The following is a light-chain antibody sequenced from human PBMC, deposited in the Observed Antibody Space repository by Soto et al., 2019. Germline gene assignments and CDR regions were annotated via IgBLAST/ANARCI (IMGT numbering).Light chain of an antibody. Sequence: EIVMTQSQATLSVSPGEGATLSCRASQSVSSNLAWYQQKPGQAPRLLIYAASTRATGIPARFTGSGSGTEFTLTISSLQSDDFALYYCQQYSSWPLTFGGGTEVEIK. CDR1: QSVSSN. V-gene: IGKV3-15*01. CDR3: QQYSSWPLT. CDR2: AAS. J-gene: IGKJ4*01.